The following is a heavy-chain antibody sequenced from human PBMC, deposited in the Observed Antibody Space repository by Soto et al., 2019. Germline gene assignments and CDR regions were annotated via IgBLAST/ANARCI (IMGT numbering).Heavy chain of an antibody. V-gene: IGHV2-5*02. CDR2: IYRDDDK. J-gene: IGHJ4*02. CDR1: GFSLSTSGVG. CDR3: AHSRPPRLLDY. Sequence: QITLKESGPTLVKPTQTLTLTCTFSGFSLSTSGVGVGWIRQPPGKALEWLALIYRDDDKRYSPSLNSRLTIPKDTSKNQVVLTMTHMDPVDTATYYCAHSRPPRLLDYWGQGTLVTFSS. D-gene: IGHD6-6*01.